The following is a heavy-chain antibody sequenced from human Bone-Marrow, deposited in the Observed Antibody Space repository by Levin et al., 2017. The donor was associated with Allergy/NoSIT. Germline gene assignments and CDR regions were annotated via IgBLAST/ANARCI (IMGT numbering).Heavy chain of an antibody. D-gene: IGHD2-15*01. CDR1: GYTFTGYY. Sequence: PAASVKVSCKASGYTFTGYYMHWVRQAPGQGLEWMGRINPNSGGTNYAQKFQGRVTMTRDTSISTAYMELSRLRSDDTAVYYCARDMIVVVVAAEEGAFDIWGQGTMVTVSS. CDR3: ARDMIVVVVAAEEGAFDI. J-gene: IGHJ3*02. CDR2: INPNSGGT. V-gene: IGHV1-2*06.